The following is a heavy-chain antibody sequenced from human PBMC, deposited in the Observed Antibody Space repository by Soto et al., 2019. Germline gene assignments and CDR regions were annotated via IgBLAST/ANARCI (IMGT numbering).Heavy chain of an antibody. CDR1: GFSFSTHG. D-gene: IGHD3-10*01. J-gene: IGHJ6*02. V-gene: IGHV3-30*18. CDR2: ISYDGFIK. CDR3: AKDLKPSGGYSGTLNYYSGMAV. Sequence: QVQLVESGGGVVQPGRSLRLSCASSGFSFSTHGMQWVRQAPGKGLEWVAIISYDGFIKDSADDGKGRYTISRENPKNTLFLEMDSMGAEDSAVYYCAKDLKPSGGYSGTLNYYSGMAVWGQGTTVIVSS.